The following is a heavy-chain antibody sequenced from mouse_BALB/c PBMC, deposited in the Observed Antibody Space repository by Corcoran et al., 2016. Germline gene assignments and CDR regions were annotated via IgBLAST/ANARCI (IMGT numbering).Heavy chain of an antibody. CDR1: GYTFTEYT. J-gene: IGHJ4*01. D-gene: IGHD2-4*01. CDR3: ARFLYDYDENYAMDY. Sequence: EVQLQQSGPELVKPGASVKISCKTSGYTFTEYTMHWVKQSHGKSLEWIGGINPSNGGTSYNQKFKGKATVTVDKSSSTAYMELRSLTSEDSAGYYCARFLYDYDENYAMDYWGQGTSVTVSS. V-gene: IGHV1-18*01. CDR2: INPSNGGT.